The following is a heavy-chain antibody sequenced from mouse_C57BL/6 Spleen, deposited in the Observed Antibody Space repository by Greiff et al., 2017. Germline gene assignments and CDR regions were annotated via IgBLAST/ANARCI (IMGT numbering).Heavy chain of an antibody. Sequence: EVQLQQSGAELVKPGASVKLSCTASGFNIKDYYMHWVKQRTEQGLEWIGRIDPEDGETKYAPKFPGKATITADTSSNTAYLQLSSLTSEDTAVYYCARDCPRYAMDYWGQGTSVTVSS. CDR2: IDPEDGET. V-gene: IGHV14-2*01. CDR3: ARDCPRYAMDY. CDR1: GFNIKDYY. J-gene: IGHJ4*01.